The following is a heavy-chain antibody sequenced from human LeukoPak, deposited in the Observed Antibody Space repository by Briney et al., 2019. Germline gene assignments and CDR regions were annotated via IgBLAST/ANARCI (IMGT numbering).Heavy chain of an antibody. CDR1: GGSISSGGYY. J-gene: IGHJ5*02. Sequence: PSETLSLTCTVSGGSISSGGYYWSWIRQHPGKGLEWIGYIYYSGSTYYNPSLKSRVTISVDTSKNQFSLKLSSVTAADTAVYYCARGGYSGYLNWFDPWGQGTLVTVSS. CDR2: IYYSGST. CDR3: ARGGYSGYLNWFDP. D-gene: IGHD5-12*01. V-gene: IGHV4-31*03.